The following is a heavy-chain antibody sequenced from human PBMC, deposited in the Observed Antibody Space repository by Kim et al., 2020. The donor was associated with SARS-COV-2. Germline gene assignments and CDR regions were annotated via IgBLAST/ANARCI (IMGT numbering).Heavy chain of an antibody. V-gene: IGHV3-23*01. CDR2: VSAGGGGK. CDR1: GFTFSSYA. D-gene: IGHD1-1*01. CDR3: AKVPTWAPYNPFDY. Sequence: GGSLRLSCAASGFTFSSYAMSWVRQVPGKGLEWVSSVSAGGGGKYYADSVKGRFTISRDNSKNTLFLQMDSLRAEDTAVYYCAKVPTWAPYNPFDYWGQGTLVTVSS. J-gene: IGHJ4*02.